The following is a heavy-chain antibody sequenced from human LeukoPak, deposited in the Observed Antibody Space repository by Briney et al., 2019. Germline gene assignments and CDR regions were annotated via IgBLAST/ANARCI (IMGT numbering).Heavy chain of an antibody. Sequence: GGSLRLSCAASGFTFTISGMHWVRQAPGKGLEWVALISYDGSNKYYADSVKGRFTISRDNSKNTLYLQMNSLRAEDTAVYYSVRVITSGYAFDIWGQGTMVTVSS. D-gene: IGHD3-22*01. CDR3: VRVITSGYAFDI. V-gene: IGHV3-30*19. CDR2: ISYDGSNK. CDR1: GFTFTISG. J-gene: IGHJ3*02.